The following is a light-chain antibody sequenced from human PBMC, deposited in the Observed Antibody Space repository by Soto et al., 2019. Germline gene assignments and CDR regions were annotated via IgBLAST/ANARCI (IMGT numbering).Light chain of an antibody. V-gene: IGLV1-40*01. CDR3: SSFRSGSTL. Sequence: QSVLTQPPSVSGAPGQRVTISCTGNSSNLGAGYDVHWYQQLPGAAPKLVIFGNRNRPSGVPERFSGSKSGTSASLAITGLQAEDEADYYCSSFRSGSTLFGTGTKLTVL. CDR1: SSNLGAGYD. J-gene: IGLJ1*01. CDR2: GNR.